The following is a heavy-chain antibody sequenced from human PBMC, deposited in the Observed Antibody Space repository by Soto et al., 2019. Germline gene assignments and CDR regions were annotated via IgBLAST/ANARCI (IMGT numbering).Heavy chain of an antibody. D-gene: IGHD6-13*01. J-gene: IGHJ5*02. CDR3: ARIAAAGGWFDP. Sequence: QVQLQESGPGLVKPSQTLSLTCTVSGGSISSGGYYWSWIRQHPGKGLEWIGYIYYSGSTYYNPSLKSRVTISGDTSKNRFSMKLSSVTAADTAVYYCARIAAAGGWFDPWGQGTLVTVSS. V-gene: IGHV4-31*03. CDR1: GGSISSGGYY. CDR2: IYYSGST.